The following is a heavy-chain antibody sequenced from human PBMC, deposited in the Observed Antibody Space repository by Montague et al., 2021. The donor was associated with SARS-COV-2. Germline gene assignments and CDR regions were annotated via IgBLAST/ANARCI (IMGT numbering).Heavy chain of an antibody. Sequence: SETLSLTCTVSGDSITNNYYWGWIRQPPGKGLEWIGTIYHSGTTYYNPSRKSRVTISVDTSNNQYSLRLISVTAADTAGYYCVRVLDNRVRDYWGQGTLVTVSS. CDR3: VRVLDNRVRDY. D-gene: IGHD3/OR15-3a*01. V-gene: IGHV4-38-2*02. CDR2: IYHSGTT. J-gene: IGHJ4*02. CDR1: GDSITNNYY.